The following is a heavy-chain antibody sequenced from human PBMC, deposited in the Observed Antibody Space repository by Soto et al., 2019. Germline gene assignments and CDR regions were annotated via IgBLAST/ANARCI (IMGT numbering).Heavy chain of an antibody. CDR3: ARDGLGPYDSSGSKTLYYYYYGMDV. V-gene: IGHV1-69*13. J-gene: IGHJ6*02. CDR1: GGTFSSYA. Sequence: ASVKVSCKASGGTFSSYAISWVRQAPGQGLEWMGGIIPIFGTANYAQKFQGRVTITADESTSTAYMELSSLRSEDTAVYYCARDGLGPYDSSGSKTLYYYYYGMDVWGQGTTVTVSS. D-gene: IGHD3-22*01. CDR2: IIPIFGTA.